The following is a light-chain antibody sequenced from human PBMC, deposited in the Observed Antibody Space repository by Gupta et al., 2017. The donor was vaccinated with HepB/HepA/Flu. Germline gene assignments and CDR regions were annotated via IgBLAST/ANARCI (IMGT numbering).Light chain of an antibody. J-gene: IGKJ4*01. CDR1: QNIYSN. CDR3: QHDNTRPLT. Sequence: ETVMTQSPATLSVSLGERATLSCRASQNIYSNLAWYQQKPGKVPRLLIYGASTRAPGIPARFSGSGSGTDFTFTISSLQSEDFAVYYCQHDNTRPLTFGGRTKVEVK. V-gene: IGKV3-15*01. CDR2: GAS.